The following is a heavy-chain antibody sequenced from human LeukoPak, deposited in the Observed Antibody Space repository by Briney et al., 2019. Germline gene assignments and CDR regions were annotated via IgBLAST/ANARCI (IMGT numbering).Heavy chain of an antibody. V-gene: IGHV4-39*01. J-gene: IGHJ6*02. D-gene: IGHD2/OR15-2a*01. Sequence: KPWETLSLTCSVYGGSITSSSYYWSWIPRAREKGLEWFVSINYTEGTYYSPSTKSRVTISVDTSKNQFSWKLSSVTAADTAVYYCARAVSSMALYYYYYDGMDVWGQGTTLTVSS. CDR3: ARAVSSMALYYYYYDGMDV. CDR2: INYTEGT. CDR1: GGSITSSSYY.